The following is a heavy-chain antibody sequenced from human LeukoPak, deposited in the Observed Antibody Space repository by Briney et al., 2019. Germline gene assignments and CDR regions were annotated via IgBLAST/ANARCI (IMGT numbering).Heavy chain of an antibody. J-gene: IGHJ4*02. D-gene: IGHD4-17*01. Sequence: SQTLSLTCTVSGGSISSGGYYWSWIRPHPGKGLEWIGYIYYSGSTYYNPSLKSRVTISVDTSKNQFSLKLSSVTAADTAVYYCARAGDSYTHFDYWGQGTLVTVSS. CDR2: IYYSGST. CDR3: ARAGDSYTHFDY. V-gene: IGHV4-31*03. CDR1: GGSISSGGYY.